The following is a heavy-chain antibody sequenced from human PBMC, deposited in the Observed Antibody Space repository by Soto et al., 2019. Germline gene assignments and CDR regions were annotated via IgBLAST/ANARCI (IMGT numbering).Heavy chain of an antibody. Sequence: QVQLVQSGAEVKKPGSSVKVSCKASGGTFSSYAISWVRQAPGQGLEWMGGIIPIFGTANYAQKFQGRVTITADESTSTAYMALSSLSSADTAVYYCAYLGYLERRDFDYWGQGTLVTVSS. V-gene: IGHV1-69*12. CDR3: AYLGYLERRDFDY. CDR2: IIPIFGTA. CDR1: GGTFSSYA. D-gene: IGHD1-1*01. J-gene: IGHJ4*02.